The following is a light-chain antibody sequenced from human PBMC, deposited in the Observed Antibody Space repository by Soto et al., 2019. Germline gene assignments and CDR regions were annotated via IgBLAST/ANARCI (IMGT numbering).Light chain of an antibody. CDR2: DNH. CDR1: SSNIGSNI. V-gene: IGLV1-44*01. Sequence: QSVVTQPPSASGTPGQRVTISCSGSSSNIGSNIVNWYQQFPGTAPKLLIYDNHQRPSGVPDRFSGSKSGTSASLAISGLQSEDEADYYCAAWDDSLDGRVFGGGTKVTVL. J-gene: IGLJ3*02. CDR3: AAWDDSLDGRV.